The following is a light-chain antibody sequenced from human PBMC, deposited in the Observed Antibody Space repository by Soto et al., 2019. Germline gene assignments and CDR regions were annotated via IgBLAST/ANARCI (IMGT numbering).Light chain of an antibody. CDR3: SSYLGSSTLAGV. Sequence: SGCTWPSLPYHYKGNNSDGVGHDYVAWYQQHPGKAPKLMIYDVSSRPSGVSNRFSGSKSGNTASLTISGLQADDKADYYCSSYLGSSTLAGVFGTGTKVTVL. J-gene: IGLJ1*01. CDR1: NSDGVGHDY. CDR2: DVS. V-gene: IGLV2-14*04.